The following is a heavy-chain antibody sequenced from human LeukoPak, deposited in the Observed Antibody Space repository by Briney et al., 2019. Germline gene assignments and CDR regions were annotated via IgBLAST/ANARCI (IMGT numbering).Heavy chain of an antibody. V-gene: IGHV4-39*07. D-gene: IGHD3-10*01. CDR3: ASGEYGSGSYSRSYYFDY. CDR2: FYYSGGT. CDR1: GGSISSSSYY. J-gene: IGHJ4*02. Sequence: SETLSLTCTVSGGSISSSSYYWGWIRQPPGKGLEWIGSFYYSGGTYYNPSLKSRVTISVGTSKSQFSLKLSSVTAADTAVYYCASGEYGSGSYSRSYYFDYWGQGTLVTVSS.